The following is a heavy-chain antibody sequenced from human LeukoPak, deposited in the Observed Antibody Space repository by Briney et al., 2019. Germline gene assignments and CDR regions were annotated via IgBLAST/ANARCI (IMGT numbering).Heavy chain of an antibody. D-gene: IGHD3-22*01. CDR2: IYSSGNT. CDR3: ARDSSGYQH. J-gene: IGHJ1*01. Sequence: SETLSLTCAVSGASISSSNYYWGWVRQSPGKGLEWIGNIYSSGNTYYNASLKSRVTMYIDTSKNQFSLKLSSVTAADTAMYYCARDSSGYQHWGQGTLVTVSS. CDR1: GASISSSNYY. V-gene: IGHV4-39*02.